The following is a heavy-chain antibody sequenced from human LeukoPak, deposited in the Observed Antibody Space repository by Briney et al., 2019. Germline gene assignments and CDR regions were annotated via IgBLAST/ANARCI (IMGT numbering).Heavy chain of an antibody. CDR2: IYYSGST. J-gene: IGHJ6*03. V-gene: IGHV4-59*01. D-gene: IGHD2-2*02. CDR3: ASRTPRYCSSTSCYRDYYYMDV. Sequence: SETLSLTCTVSGGSISSYYWSWIRQPPGKGLEWIGYIYYSGSTNYNPSLKSRVTISVDTSKNQFSLKLSSVTAADTAVYYCASRTPRYCSSTSCYRDYYYMDVWGKGTTVTVSS. CDR1: GGSISSYY.